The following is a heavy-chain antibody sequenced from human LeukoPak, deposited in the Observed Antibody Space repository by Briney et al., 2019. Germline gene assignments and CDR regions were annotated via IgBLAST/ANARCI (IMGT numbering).Heavy chain of an antibody. J-gene: IGHJ4*02. CDR2: ISSSSSYI. V-gene: IGHV3-21*01. CDR1: GFTFSSYS. D-gene: IGHD3-3*01. CDR3: TRGTPSYYDFWSGYIITYFDY. Sequence: GGSLRLSCAASGFTFSSYSMNWVRQAPGKGLEWVSSISSSSSYIYYADSVKGRFTISRDNAKNSLYLQMNSLRAEDTAVYYCTRGTPSYYDFWSGYIITYFDYWGQGTLVTVSS.